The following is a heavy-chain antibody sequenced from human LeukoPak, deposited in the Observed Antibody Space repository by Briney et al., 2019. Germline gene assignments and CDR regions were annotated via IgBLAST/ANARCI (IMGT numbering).Heavy chain of an antibody. CDR2: IYYSGST. J-gene: IGHJ4*02. CDR3: AREGGTGFDY. D-gene: IGHD1-1*01. V-gene: IGHV4-59*01. CDR1: GGSISSYY. Sequence: SETLSLTCTVSGGSISSYYWSWIRQPPGKGLEWIGYIYYSGSTNYNPSLKSRVTISVDTSKNQFSLKLSSVTAADTAVCYCAREGGTGFDYWGQGTLVTVSS.